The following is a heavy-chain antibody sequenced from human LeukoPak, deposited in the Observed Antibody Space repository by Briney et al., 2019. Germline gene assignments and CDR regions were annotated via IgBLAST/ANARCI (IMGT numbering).Heavy chain of an antibody. D-gene: IGHD5-18*01. CDR2: IYYSGST. CDR3: ARGGRYGPGY. CDR1: GGSISSSNYY. Sequence: SETLSLTCTVSGGSISSSNYYWVWIRQPPGKGLEWIGSIYYSGSTYYNPSLKSRVTISVDTSKNQFSLKLSSVTAADTAVYYCARGGRYGPGYWGQGTLVTVSS. V-gene: IGHV4-39*07. J-gene: IGHJ4*02.